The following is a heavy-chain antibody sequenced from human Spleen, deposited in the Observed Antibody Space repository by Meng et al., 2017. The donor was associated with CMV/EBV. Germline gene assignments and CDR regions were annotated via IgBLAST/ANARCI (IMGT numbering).Heavy chain of an antibody. J-gene: IGHJ4*02. CDR3: ARGRFGVWVGYIYVYGFDY. CDR2: INHSGST. V-gene: IGHV4-34*01. D-gene: IGHD5-18*01. CDR1: GGSISAFY. Sequence: SETLSLTCTVSGGSISAFYWSWIRQPPGKGLEWIGEINHSGSTNYNPSLKSRVTISVDTSKHQFSLKLSSVTAADTAVYYCARGRFGVWVGYIYVYGFDYWGQGTLVTVSS.